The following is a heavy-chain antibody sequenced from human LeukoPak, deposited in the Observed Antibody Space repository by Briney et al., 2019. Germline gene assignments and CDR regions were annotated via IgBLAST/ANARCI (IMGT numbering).Heavy chain of an antibody. D-gene: IGHD1-26*01. V-gene: IGHV3-11*01. J-gene: IGHJ4*02. Sequence: GGSLRLSCAASGFTFSDYYMSWIRQAPGKGLEWVSYISSSGSTIYYADSVKGRFTISRDNAKNSLYLQMNSLRAEDTAVYYCASAPRGSYYFPFDYWGQGTLVTVSS. CDR1: GFTFSDYY. CDR2: ISSSGSTI. CDR3: ASAPRGSYYFPFDY.